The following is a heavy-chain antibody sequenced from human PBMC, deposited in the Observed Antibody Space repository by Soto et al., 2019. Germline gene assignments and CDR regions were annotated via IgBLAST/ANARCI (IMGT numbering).Heavy chain of an antibody. V-gene: IGHV1-69*13. J-gene: IGHJ4*02. CDR1: GGTFSSYA. Sequence: ASVKVSCKASGGTFSSYAISWVRQAPGQGLEWMGGIIPIFGTANYAQKFQGRVTITADESTSTAYMELSSLRSEDTAVYYCARGRHYYDSSGYYFDYWGQGTLVTVSS. D-gene: IGHD3-22*01. CDR2: IIPIFGTA. CDR3: ARGRHYYDSSGYYFDY.